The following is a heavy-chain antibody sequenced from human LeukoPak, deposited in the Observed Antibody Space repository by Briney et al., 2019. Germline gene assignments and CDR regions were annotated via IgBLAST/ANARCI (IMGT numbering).Heavy chain of an antibody. Sequence: GSLRLSCAASGFTVSSNYMTWVRQAPEKGLEWVSVIYRGGDTFYADSVKGRFTISRDNSKNTLYLQVNSLRAEDTAVYYCAKSLGSVVVTANDYWGQGTLVTVSS. J-gene: IGHJ4*02. CDR2: IYRGGDT. CDR1: GFTVSSNY. V-gene: IGHV3-53*01. CDR3: AKSLGSVVVTANDY. D-gene: IGHD2-21*02.